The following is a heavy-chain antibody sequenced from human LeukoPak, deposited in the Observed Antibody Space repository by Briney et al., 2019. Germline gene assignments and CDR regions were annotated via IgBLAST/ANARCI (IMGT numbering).Heavy chain of an antibody. Sequence: ASVKVSCKASGFTFTSSVVQWVRQARGQRLEWIGWIVVGSGNTNYAQKFQERVTITRDMSTSTAYMELSSLRFEDTAVYYCAADRAGSYLRFVYWGQGTPVTVSS. J-gene: IGHJ4*02. CDR2: IVVGSGNT. D-gene: IGHD3-10*01. CDR3: AADRAGSYLRFVY. CDR1: GFTFTSSV. V-gene: IGHV1-58*01.